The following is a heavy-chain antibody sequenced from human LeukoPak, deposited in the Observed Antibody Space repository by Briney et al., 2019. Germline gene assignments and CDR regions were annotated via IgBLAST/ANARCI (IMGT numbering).Heavy chain of an antibody. V-gene: IGHV4-59*12. J-gene: IGHJ6*03. Sequence: SETLSLTCTVSGGSISSYYWSWIRQPPGKGLEWIGYIYYSGSTNYNPSLKSRVTISVDTSKNQFSLRLTSVTAADTAVYYCARELSSSWIYYYYYMDVWGKGTTVTVSS. CDR2: IYYSGST. CDR1: GGSISSYY. CDR3: ARELSSSWIYYYYYMDV. D-gene: IGHD6-13*01.